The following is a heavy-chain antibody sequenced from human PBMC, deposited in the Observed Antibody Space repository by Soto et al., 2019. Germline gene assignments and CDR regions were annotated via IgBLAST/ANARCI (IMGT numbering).Heavy chain of an antibody. CDR2: IIPIFGTA. J-gene: IGHJ6*02. Sequence: QVQLVQSGAEVKKPGSSVKVSCKASGGTFSSYAISWVRQAPGQGLEWMGGIIPIFGTANYAQKFQGRVTITADKSTSTAYMELSSLRSEDTAVYYCARNSLSSSWLPYYYCGMDVWGQGTTVTVSS. D-gene: IGHD6-13*01. CDR1: GGTFSSYA. V-gene: IGHV1-69*06. CDR3: ARNSLSSSWLPYYYCGMDV.